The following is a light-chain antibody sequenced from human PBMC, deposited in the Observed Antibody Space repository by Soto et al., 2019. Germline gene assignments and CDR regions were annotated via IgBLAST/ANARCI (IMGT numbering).Light chain of an antibody. CDR2: GAS. J-gene: IGKJ5*01. CDR3: QQYGSSPST. CDR1: QSVSSSY. V-gene: IGKV3-20*01. Sequence: EIVLTQSPGTLSLSPGEGATLSCRARQSVSSSYLAWYQQSPGQAPRLLIYGASTRATDIPDRFSGSGSGTDFTLTIGRLEPEDFAVYYCQQYGSSPSTFGQGTRLEIK.